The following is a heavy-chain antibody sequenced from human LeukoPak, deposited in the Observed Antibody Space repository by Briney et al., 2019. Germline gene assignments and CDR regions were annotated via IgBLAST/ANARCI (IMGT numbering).Heavy chain of an antibody. J-gene: IGHJ2*01. D-gene: IGHD1-1*01. CDR3: ARGRGTAGEDWYFDL. CDR2: IYYSGST. Sequence: SETLSLVCTVSGGSMSSTSYYWGWIRQPPGKGLEWIVSIYYSGSTYYNPSLKSRVTISVDTSKNQFSLKLSSVTAADTAVYFCARGRGTAGEDWYFDLWGRGTLVTVAS. CDR1: GGSMSSTSYY. V-gene: IGHV4-39*07.